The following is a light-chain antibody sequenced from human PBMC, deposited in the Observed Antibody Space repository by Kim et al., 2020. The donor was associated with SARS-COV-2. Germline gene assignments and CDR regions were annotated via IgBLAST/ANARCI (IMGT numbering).Light chain of an antibody. Sequence: EIVITQSPATLSLSPGERATLSCRASQSISSSLAWYQQKPGQAPRVLIYGASARATGIPARFSGSGSGTEFTLTISNLQSEDFAVYYCQQYAYWRAFGQGTRLEIK. CDR2: GAS. CDR3: QQYAYWRA. V-gene: IGKV3-15*01. J-gene: IGKJ5*01. CDR1: QSISSS.